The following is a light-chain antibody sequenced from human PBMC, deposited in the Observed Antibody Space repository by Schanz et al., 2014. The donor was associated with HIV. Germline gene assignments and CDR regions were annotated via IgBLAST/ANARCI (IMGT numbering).Light chain of an antibody. CDR3: SSYTSNSTPVV. Sequence: QSALTQPASVSGSPGQSITISCTGTSNDVGTYNLVSWYQQHPGKAPQLMIYEVSKRPSGVSDRFSGSKSGNTASLTISGLQAEDEADYYCSSYTSNSTPVVFGGGTKLTVL. V-gene: IGLV2-14*02. CDR2: EVS. CDR1: SNDVGTYNL. J-gene: IGLJ2*01.